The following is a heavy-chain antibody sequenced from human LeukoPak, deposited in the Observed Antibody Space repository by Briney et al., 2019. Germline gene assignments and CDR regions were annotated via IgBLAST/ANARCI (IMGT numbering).Heavy chain of an antibody. Sequence: GGSLRLSCAASGFTFSSYGMSWVRQAPGKGLEWVSAISGSGGSTYYADSVKGRFTISRDNAKNSLYLQMNSLRAEDTAVYYCARGGYYYDSSGYYYEANYWGQGTLVTVSS. CDR2: ISGSGGST. D-gene: IGHD3-22*01. CDR1: GFTFSSYG. CDR3: ARGGYYYDSSGYYYEANY. J-gene: IGHJ4*02. V-gene: IGHV3-23*01.